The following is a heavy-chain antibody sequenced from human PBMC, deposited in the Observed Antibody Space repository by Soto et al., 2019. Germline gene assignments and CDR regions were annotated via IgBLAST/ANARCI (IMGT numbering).Heavy chain of an antibody. D-gene: IGHD3-22*01. CDR2: ISSSSSTI. CDR3: ARDQLYYNDISGRPLNAFDV. V-gene: IGHV3-48*01. Sequence: LQRLSYAASGCNFSTYSMNWVRQAPGKGLEWVSYISSSSSTIFYTDSVKGRFTVSRDNAKNSLYLQMNSLRAEDTAVYYCARDQLYYNDISGRPLNAFDVWGQGTMVTVSS. CDR1: GCNFSTYS. J-gene: IGHJ3*01.